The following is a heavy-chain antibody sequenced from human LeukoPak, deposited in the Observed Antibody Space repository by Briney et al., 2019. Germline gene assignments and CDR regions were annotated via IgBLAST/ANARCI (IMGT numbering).Heavy chain of an antibody. CDR1: AFTFSSYG. CDR2: IRYDGSNK. Sequence: GGSLRLSCAASAFTFSSYGMHWVHQAPGKGLEWVAFIRYDGSNKYYADSVKGRFTISRDNSKNTLYLQMNSLRAEDTAVYYCAKGVGAKDYFDYWGQGTLVTVSS. D-gene: IGHD1-26*01. J-gene: IGHJ4*02. V-gene: IGHV3-30*02. CDR3: AKGVGAKDYFDY.